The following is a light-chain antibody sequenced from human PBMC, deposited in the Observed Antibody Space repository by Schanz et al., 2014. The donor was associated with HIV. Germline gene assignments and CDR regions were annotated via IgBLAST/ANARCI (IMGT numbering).Light chain of an antibody. J-gene: IGLJ3*02. V-gene: IGLV6-57*04. CDR3: QSYDNSNRWV. CDR2: EDN. Sequence: NFMLTQPHSVSESPGKTVTISCTRSSGSIASNYVQWYQQRPGSGPTTVIYEDNQRPSGVPDRFSGSIDSSSNSASLTISGLKTEDEADYYCQSYDNSNRWVFGGGTKVTVL. CDR1: SGSIASNY.